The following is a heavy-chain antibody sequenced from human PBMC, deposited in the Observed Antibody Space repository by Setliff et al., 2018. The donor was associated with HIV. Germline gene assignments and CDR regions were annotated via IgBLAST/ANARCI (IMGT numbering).Heavy chain of an antibody. D-gene: IGHD3-10*01. CDR1: GSTLSDYE. V-gene: IGHV3-48*03. J-gene: IGHJ4*02. CDR2: IRSSGGSL. CDR3: VREGLWFGESH. Sequence: PGGSLRLSCAASGSTLSDYEMNWVRQAPGKGLEWVSYIRSSGGSLYYGASVKGRFSISRDNAKNSLYLEMNSLRVEDTAIYYCVREGLWFGESHWGQGTLVTVSS.